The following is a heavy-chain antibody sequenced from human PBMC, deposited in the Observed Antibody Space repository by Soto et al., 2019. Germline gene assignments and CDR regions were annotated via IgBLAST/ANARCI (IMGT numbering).Heavy chain of an antibody. D-gene: IGHD3-10*01. CDR1: GYTFTSYG. CDR3: ARWGVYGSGGYFDY. Sequence: ASSEGPCKASGYTFTSYGISWVRQAPGQGLEWMGWISAYNGNTNYAQKLQGRVTMTTDTSTSTAYMELRSLRSDDTAVYYCARWGVYGSGGYFDYWGQGTLVTVSS. V-gene: IGHV1-18*01. CDR2: ISAYNGNT. J-gene: IGHJ4*02.